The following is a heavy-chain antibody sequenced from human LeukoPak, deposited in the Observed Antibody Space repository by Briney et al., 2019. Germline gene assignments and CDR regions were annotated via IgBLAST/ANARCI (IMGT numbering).Heavy chain of an antibody. Sequence: GGSLRLSCAVSGFTFSSYAMHWVRQAPGKGLEYISAISSNGGSTYYANSVKGRFTISRDNSKNTLYLQMGSLRAEDMAVYYCARVGGDYYDSSGYYYDYFDYWGQGTLVTVSS. V-gene: IGHV3-64*01. CDR1: GFTFSSYA. D-gene: IGHD3-22*01. CDR3: ARVGGDYYDSSGYYYDYFDY. J-gene: IGHJ4*02. CDR2: ISSNGGST.